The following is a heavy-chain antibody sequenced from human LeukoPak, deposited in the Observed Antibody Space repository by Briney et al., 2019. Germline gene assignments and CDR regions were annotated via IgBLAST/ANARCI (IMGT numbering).Heavy chain of an antibody. CDR3: TTFSGGY. Sequence: GGSLRLSCAASGFTFSNAWMTWLRQAPGKGLEWVGRVKGKTDGGTTDYAAPVKGRFTISRDDSKNTLYLQMNSLKTEDTAVYFCTTFSGGYWGQGTLVTVSS. V-gene: IGHV3-15*07. J-gene: IGHJ4*02. CDR2: VKGKTDGGTT. CDR1: GFTFSNAW. D-gene: IGHD3-16*01.